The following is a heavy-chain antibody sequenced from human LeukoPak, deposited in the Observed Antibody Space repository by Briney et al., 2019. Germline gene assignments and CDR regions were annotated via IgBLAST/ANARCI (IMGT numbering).Heavy chain of an antibody. CDR3: ARATGKNILTGRKLDN. CDR1: GYTFTGYY. CDR2: MNPNSGNT. V-gene: IGHV1-8*02. D-gene: IGHD3-9*01. J-gene: IGHJ4*02. Sequence: ASVKVSCKASGYTFTGYYMHWVRQATGQGLERMGWMNPNSGNTGYAQKFQGRVTMTRNTSISIAYMELSSLRSDDTAVYYCARATGKNILTGRKLDNWGQGTLVTVSS.